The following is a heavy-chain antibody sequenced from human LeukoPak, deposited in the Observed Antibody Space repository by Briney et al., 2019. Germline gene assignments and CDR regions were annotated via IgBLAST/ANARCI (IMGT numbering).Heavy chain of an antibody. V-gene: IGHV3-64D*06. CDR2: ISSNGGST. J-gene: IGHJ4*02. D-gene: IGHD3-22*01. Sequence: GGSLRLSCSASGFTFRSYVMYWVRQAPGKGLEYVSVISSNGGSTNYADSVKGRFTISRDNSKNTLYLQMSSLRAEDTAAYYCVKGNNYDSSGYQFDYWGQGTLVTVSS. CDR1: GFTFRSYV. CDR3: VKGNNYDSSGYQFDY.